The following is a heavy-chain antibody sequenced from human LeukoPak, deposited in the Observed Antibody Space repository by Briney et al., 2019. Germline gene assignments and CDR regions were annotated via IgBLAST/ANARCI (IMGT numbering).Heavy chain of an antibody. CDR2: IYYSGST. J-gene: IGHJ4*02. D-gene: IGHD5-18*01. CDR3: ASGYSYLGY. CDR1: GGSISSGDYY. Sequence: SETLSLTCTVSGGSISSGDYYWSWIRQPPGKGLEWIGYIYYSGSTYYNPSLKSRITISVDTSRNRFSLRLSSVTAADTAVYYCASGYSYLGYWGQGTLVTVSS. V-gene: IGHV4-30-4*08.